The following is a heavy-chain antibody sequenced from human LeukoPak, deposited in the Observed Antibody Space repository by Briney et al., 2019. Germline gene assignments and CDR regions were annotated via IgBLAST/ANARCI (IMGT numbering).Heavy chain of an antibody. V-gene: IGHV4-30-2*01. Sequence: SQTLSLTCAVSGGSISSGGYSWRWIRQPPGKGLEWIGYIYHSGSTYYNPSLKSRVTISVDRSKNQFSLKLSSVTAADTAVYYCAREAITMVRGVIINNWFDPWGQGTLVTVSS. J-gene: IGHJ5*02. CDR1: GGSISSGGYS. CDR2: IYHSGST. D-gene: IGHD3-10*01. CDR3: AREAITMVRGVIINNWFDP.